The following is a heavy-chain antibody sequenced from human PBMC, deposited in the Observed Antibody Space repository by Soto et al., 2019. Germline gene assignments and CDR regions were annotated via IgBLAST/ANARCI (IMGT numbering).Heavy chain of an antibody. CDR2: IWYDGSNK. D-gene: IGHD5-18*01. CDR1: GFTFSSYG. J-gene: IGHJ4*02. V-gene: IGHV3-33*01. Sequence: QVQLVESGGGVVQPGRSLRLSCAASGFTFSSYGMHWVRQAPGKGLEWVAVIWYDGSNKYYADSVKGRFTISRDNSKNTLYLQMNSLRAEVTAVYYCARDTAPRGYSHGYGGYWGQGTLVTVSS. CDR3: ARDTAPRGYSHGYGGY.